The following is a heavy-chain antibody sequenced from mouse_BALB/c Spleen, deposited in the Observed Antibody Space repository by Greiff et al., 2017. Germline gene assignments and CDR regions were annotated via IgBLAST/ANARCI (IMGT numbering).Heavy chain of an antibody. V-gene: IGHV7-3*02. CDR1: GFTFTDYY. CDR3: ARDYYYGSSWFAY. D-gene: IGHD1-1*01. J-gene: IGHJ3*01. CDR2: IRNKANGYTT. Sequence: EVQLVESGGGLVQPGGSLRLSCATSGFTFTDYYMSWVRQPPGKALEWLGFIRNKANGYTTEYSASVKGRFTISRDNSQSILYLQMNTLRAEDSATYYCARDYYYGSSWFAYWGQGTLVTVSA.